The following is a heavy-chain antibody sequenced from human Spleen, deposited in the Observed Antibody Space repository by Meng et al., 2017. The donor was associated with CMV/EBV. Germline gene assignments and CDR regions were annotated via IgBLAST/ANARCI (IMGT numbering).Heavy chain of an antibody. CDR1: GYTFTSYG. Sequence: SVKVSCKASGYTFTSYGISWVRQAPGQGLEWMGWIFPIIGSPNYAQKFQGRVTIITDESTSTAYMELSRLRSEDTAVYYCARVADSSGYLSSQHFDYWGQGTLVTVSS. J-gene: IGHJ4*02. V-gene: IGHV1-69*05. CDR2: IFPIIGSP. CDR3: ARVADSSGYLSSQHFDY. D-gene: IGHD3-22*01.